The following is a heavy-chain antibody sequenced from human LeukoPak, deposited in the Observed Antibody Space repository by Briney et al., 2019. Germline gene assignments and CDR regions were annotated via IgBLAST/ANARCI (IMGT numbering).Heavy chain of an antibody. CDR2: MNPNSGNT. J-gene: IGHJ1*01. CDR3: ARVYSSSSDQYFQH. CDR1: GYTFTSYD. D-gene: IGHD6-6*01. V-gene: IGHV1-8*01. Sequence: ASVTVSYKASGYTFTSYDINWVRQATGQGLEWMGWMNPNSGNTGYAQKLQGRVTMTRNTSISTAYMELSSLRSEDTAVYYCARVYSSSSDQYFQHWGQGTLVTVSS.